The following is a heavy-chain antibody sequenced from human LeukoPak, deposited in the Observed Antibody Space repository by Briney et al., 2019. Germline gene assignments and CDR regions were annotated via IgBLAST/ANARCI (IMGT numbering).Heavy chain of an antibody. CDR3: ANAVTTRYYFDY. V-gene: IGHV3-23*01. D-gene: IGHD4-17*01. CDR1: GFTFSSYA. CDR2: ISSSGGST. J-gene: IGHJ4*02. Sequence: PGGSLRLSCAASGFTFSSYAMSWVRQAPGKGLEWVSSISSSGGSTYFADSVKGRFTISRDNSKNTLYLQMSSLRAEDTAVYYCANAVTTRYYFDYWGQGTLVTVSS.